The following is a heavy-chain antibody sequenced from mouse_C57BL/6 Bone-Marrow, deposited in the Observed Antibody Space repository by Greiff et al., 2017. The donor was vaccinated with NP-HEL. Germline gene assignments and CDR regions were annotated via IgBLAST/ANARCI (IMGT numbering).Heavy chain of an antibody. CDR3: ARSLTVYYFDY. V-gene: IGHV1-82*01. CDR1: GYAFSSSW. Sequence: QVQLQQSGPELVKPGASVKISCKASGYAFSSSWMNWVKQRPGKGLEWIGRIYPGDGDTNYNGKFKGKATLTADKSSSTAYMQLSSLTSEDSAVYFCARSLTVYYFDYWGQGTTLTVSS. CDR2: IYPGDGDT. D-gene: IGHD4-1*01. J-gene: IGHJ2*01.